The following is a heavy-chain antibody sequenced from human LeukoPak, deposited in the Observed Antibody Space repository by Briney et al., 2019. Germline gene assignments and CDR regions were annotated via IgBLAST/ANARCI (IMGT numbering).Heavy chain of an antibody. CDR2: IGTAGDP. J-gene: IGHJ4*02. CDR1: GFTFSSYD. D-gene: IGHD2-15*01. CDR3: ARGRGGYCSGGSCPYYFDY. V-gene: IGHV3-13*05. Sequence: PGGSLRLSCAASGFTFSSYDMHWVRQATGKGLEWVPAIGTAGDPYYPGSVKGRFTISRENAKNSLYLQMNSLRAGDTAVYYCARGRGGYCSGGSCPYYFDYWGQGTLVTVSS.